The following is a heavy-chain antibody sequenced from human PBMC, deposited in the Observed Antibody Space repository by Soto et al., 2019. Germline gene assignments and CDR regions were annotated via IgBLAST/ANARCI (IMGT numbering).Heavy chain of an antibody. CDR2: IYPGDSDT. J-gene: IGHJ6*02. CDR1: GYSFTSYW. CDR3: VMQSIVGALLYYYGMDV. Sequence: EVQLVQSGAEVKKPGESLKISCKGSGYSFTSYWIGWVRQMPGKGLEWMGIIYPGDSDTRYSPSFQGQVTISADKSISPAYLQWSSLKASDTAMYYCVMQSIVGALLYYYGMDVWGQWTTVTVSS. D-gene: IGHD1-26*01. V-gene: IGHV5-51*01.